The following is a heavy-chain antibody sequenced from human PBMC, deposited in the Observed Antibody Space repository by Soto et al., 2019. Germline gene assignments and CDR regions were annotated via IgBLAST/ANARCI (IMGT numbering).Heavy chain of an antibody. V-gene: IGHV1-46*03. CDR3: LGDEWGMRYFDD. D-gene: IGHD3-16*01. CDR2: INLGGTTT. Sequence: QVQLVQSGAEVKKPGASVKLSCQASEYTFTDYFIHWVRQAPGQGLEWMGLINLGGTTTTYAQKLQLILTIIRDSSTRTTNMELTSLRSQATTVHYCLGDEWGMRYFDDWGQGNLVSDSS. CDR1: EYTFTDYF. J-gene: IGHJ4*02.